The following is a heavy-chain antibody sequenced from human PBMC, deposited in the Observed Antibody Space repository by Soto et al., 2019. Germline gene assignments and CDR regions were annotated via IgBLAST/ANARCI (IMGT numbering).Heavy chain of an antibody. CDR3: AKDRGPRAAAASPNWFDP. Sequence: EVQLLESGGGLVQPGGSLRLSCAASGFTFSSYAMSWVRQAPGQGLEWVSAISGSGGSTYYADSVKGRFTISRDNSKNTLYLQMNSLRAEDTAVYYCAKDRGPRAAAASPNWFDPWGQGTLVTVSS. J-gene: IGHJ5*02. CDR1: GFTFSSYA. CDR2: ISGSGGST. V-gene: IGHV3-23*01. D-gene: IGHD6-13*01.